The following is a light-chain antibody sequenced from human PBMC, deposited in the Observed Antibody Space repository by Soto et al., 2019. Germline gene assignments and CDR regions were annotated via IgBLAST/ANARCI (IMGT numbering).Light chain of an antibody. CDR2: SNH. CDR3: AAWDDSLNGPV. J-gene: IGLJ2*01. V-gene: IGLV1-44*01. Sequence: QFVLTQPPSASGTPGQRVTISCSGSSSNIGTYTVDWYQQVPGTAPKLLIYSNHQRPSGVPDRFSGSRSGTSASLAISGLQSEDEADYYCAAWDDSLNGPVFGGGTKLTVL. CDR1: SSNIGTYT.